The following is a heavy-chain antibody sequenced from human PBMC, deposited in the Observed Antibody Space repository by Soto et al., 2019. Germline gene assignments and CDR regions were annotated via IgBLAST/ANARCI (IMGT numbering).Heavy chain of an antibody. CDR1: GFAFSDYF. CDR2: ISPRSGFT. Sequence: GGSLSLSCAASGFAFSDYFMSWIRQAPGKGLEWISYISPRSGFTNYADSVKGRFTISRDNAKKSVFLQMNNLRADDTAVYYCLRGHEVSHDWGQGTLVTVYS. J-gene: IGHJ4*02. V-gene: IGHV3-11*06. CDR3: LRGHEVSHD. D-gene: IGHD4-4*01.